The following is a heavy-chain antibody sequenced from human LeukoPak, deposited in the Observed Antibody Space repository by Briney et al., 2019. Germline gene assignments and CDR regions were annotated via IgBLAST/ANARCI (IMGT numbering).Heavy chain of an antibody. CDR2: IYHSGSP. CDR3: ARDGLEDTSAYDY. D-gene: IGHD3-16*01. Sequence: PSETLSLTRTVSGGSVSREGHYWNWIRQHPERGLEWIGYIYHSGSPSYNPSLQSRLTISLDTSKNQFSLKLRSVTAADTAVYYCARDGLEDTSAYDYWGQGMLVTVSS. J-gene: IGHJ4*02. CDR1: GGSVSREGHY. V-gene: IGHV4-31*02.